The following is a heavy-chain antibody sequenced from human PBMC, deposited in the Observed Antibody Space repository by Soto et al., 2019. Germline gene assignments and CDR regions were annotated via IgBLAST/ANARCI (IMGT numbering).Heavy chain of an antibody. V-gene: IGHV3-30-3*01. CDR2: ISYDGSTR. CDR3: ARQFIGGSFYVDY. J-gene: IGHJ4*02. Sequence: QVQLVESGGGVVQPGRSLRLSCAASGFTFSTNAMHWVRQAPGKGLEWVAVISYDGSTRYYADSMKGRFTISRDNSKNTLYLHRNNLRAEDMAVYYCARQFIGGSFYVDYWGQGTLVTVSS. CDR1: GFTFSTNA.